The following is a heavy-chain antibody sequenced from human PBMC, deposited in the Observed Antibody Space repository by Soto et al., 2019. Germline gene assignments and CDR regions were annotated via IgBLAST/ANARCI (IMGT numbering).Heavy chain of an antibody. CDR1: GFTFSSYA. J-gene: IGHJ4*02. D-gene: IGHD3-22*01. Sequence: GALRLSCAASGFTFSSYAMHWVRQAPGKGLEWVAVISYDGSNKYYADSVKGRFTISRDNSKNTLYLQMNSLRAEDTAVYYCARSDLSYYYDSSGEGGYFDYWGQGTLVTVSS. V-gene: IGHV3-30-3*01. CDR3: ARSDLSYYYDSSGEGGYFDY. CDR2: ISYDGSNK.